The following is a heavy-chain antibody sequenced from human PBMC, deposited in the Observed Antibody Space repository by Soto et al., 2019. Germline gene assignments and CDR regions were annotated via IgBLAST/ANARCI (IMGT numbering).Heavy chain of an antibody. CDR1: GFSLSTSGVG. D-gene: IGHD3-10*01. Sequence: QITLKESGHTLVRPTQTLTLTCAFSGFSLSTSGVGVGWIRQPPGKALEWLAVIYWDDSKHYSPSLRGRLTSTNATLKNRVVLTMTNMDPMDTGTYCCAHKGPEELPLNYWGQGTVVTVSS. CDR2: IYWDDSK. CDR3: AHKGPEELPLNY. J-gene: IGHJ4*02. V-gene: IGHV2-5*02.